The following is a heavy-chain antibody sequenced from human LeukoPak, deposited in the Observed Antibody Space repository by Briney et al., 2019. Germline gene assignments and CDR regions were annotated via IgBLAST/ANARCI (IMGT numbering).Heavy chain of an antibody. V-gene: IGHV1-2*02. D-gene: IGHD6-6*01. Sequence: ASVKVSCKASGYTFTGYYMHWVRQAPGQGLEWMGWINPNSGGTNYAQKFQGRVTMTRDTSISIAYMELSRLRSEDTAMYYCARDSSSSYTFDIWGQGTMVTVPS. CDR1: GYTFTGYY. CDR3: ARDSSSSYTFDI. CDR2: INPNSGGT. J-gene: IGHJ3*02.